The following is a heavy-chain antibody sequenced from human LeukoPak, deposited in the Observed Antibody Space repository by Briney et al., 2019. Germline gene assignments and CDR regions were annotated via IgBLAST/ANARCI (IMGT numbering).Heavy chain of an antibody. J-gene: IGHJ4*02. D-gene: IGHD1-26*01. CDR3: ARDLVGATID. Sequence: SETLSLTCTVSGGSISSYYWSWIRQPPGKGLEWIGYIYYSGSTNYNPSPKSRVTISVDTSKNQFSLKLSSVTAADTAVYYCARDLVGATIDWGQGTLVTVSS. V-gene: IGHV4-59*01. CDR2: IYYSGST. CDR1: GGSISSYY.